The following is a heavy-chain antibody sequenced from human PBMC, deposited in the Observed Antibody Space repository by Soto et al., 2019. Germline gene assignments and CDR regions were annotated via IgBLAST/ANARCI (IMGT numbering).Heavy chain of an antibody. D-gene: IGHD2-15*01. CDR1: GFTFGSYG. CDR3: ARAGGYXSXXSCKYWYFDL. CDR2: IWYDGSNK. J-gene: IGHJ2*01. V-gene: IGHV3-33*01. Sequence: QVQLVESGGGVVQPGRSLRLSCAASGFTFGSYGMHWVRQAPGKGLEWVAGIWYDGSNKYYADSVKGRFTISRDNSKTTLYPHMNSXRAEQTAVYYCARAGGYXSXXSCKYWYFDLWGRGTLVTVSS.